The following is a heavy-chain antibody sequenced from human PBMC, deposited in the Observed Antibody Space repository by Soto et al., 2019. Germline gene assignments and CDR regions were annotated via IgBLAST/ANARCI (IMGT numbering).Heavy chain of an antibody. CDR3: VKGDIWMVRGDPWHPSSY. Sequence: PGESLRLSCSASGFTFSSYAMSWVRQAPGKGLEWVSAISGSGGSTYYADSVKGRFTISRDNSKNTLYLQMNSLRAEDTAVYYCVKGDIWMVRGDPWHPSSYWGQRTPVTV. D-gene: IGHD3-10*01. CDR1: GFTFSSYA. CDR2: ISGSGGST. J-gene: IGHJ4*02. V-gene: IGHV3-23*01.